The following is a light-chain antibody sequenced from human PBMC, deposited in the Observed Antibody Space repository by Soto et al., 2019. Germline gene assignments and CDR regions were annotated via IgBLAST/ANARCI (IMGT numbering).Light chain of an antibody. CDR3: QSYDNSLSVYV. CDR1: SSNIGAHYD. J-gene: IGLJ1*01. CDR2: GNS. V-gene: IGLV1-40*01. Sequence: SVLTQPPSVSGAPGQRVTISCTGSSSNIGAHYDVHWYQQLPGTAPKLLIYGNSNRPSGVPDRFSGSKSGTSAPLAITGLQAEDEADYYCQSYDNSLSVYVFGTGTKVTVL.